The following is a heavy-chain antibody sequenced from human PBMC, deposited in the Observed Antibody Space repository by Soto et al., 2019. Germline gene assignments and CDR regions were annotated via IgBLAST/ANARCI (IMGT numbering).Heavy chain of an antibody. CDR2: IYSCGST. CDR1: GFPVSSNY. J-gene: IGHJ4*02. D-gene: IGHD6-13*01. CDR3: ATPNTPIAAAGTLFDY. V-gene: IGHV3-66*03. Sequence: SLRLSCAASGFPVSSNYMSWVRQAPGKGLEWVSVIYSCGSTYYADSVKGRFTISRDNSKNTLCPQMNSLRAEDTAVYYCATPNTPIAAAGTLFDYWGQGTLVTVSS.